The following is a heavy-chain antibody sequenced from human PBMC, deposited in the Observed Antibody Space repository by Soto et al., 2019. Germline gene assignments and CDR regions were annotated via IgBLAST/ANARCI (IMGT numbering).Heavy chain of an antibody. CDR3: ARGSGYYDSSGKWADAFDI. CDR2: INAGNGNT. J-gene: IGHJ3*02. CDR1: GYTFTSYA. D-gene: IGHD3-22*01. V-gene: IGHV1-3*01. Sequence: ASVKVSCKASGYTFTSYAMHWVRQAPGQRLEWMGCINAGNGNTEYSQKFQGRVTITRDTSASTAYMELSSLRSEDTAVYYCARGSGYYDSSGKWADAFDIWGQGTMVTV.